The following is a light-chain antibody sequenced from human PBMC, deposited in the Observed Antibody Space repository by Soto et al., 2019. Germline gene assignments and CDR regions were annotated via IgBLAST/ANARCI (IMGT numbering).Light chain of an antibody. CDR1: QSIGSF. Sequence: DIQMTQSPSSLSASVGDRVTITCRASQSIGSFLNWYQQKQGKAPKLLIYGASTLQSGVPFRFSGSGSGTDFTLTISGLQPEDFATYYCLQSYSTWTFGQGTKVEIE. J-gene: IGKJ1*01. V-gene: IGKV1-39*01. CDR3: LQSYSTWT. CDR2: GAS.